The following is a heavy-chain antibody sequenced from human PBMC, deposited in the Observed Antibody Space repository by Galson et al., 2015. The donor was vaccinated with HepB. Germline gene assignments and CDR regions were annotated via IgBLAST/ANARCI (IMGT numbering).Heavy chain of an antibody. D-gene: IGHD5-24*01. J-gene: IGHJ6*02. Sequence: SLRLSCAASGFTFSSYAMHWVRQAPGKGLEWVAVISYDGSNKYYADSVKGRFTISRDNSKNTLYLQMNSLRAEDTAVYYCARDRDGYNPEHYGYYYYGMDVWGQGTTVTVSS. CDR1: GFTFSSYA. CDR2: ISYDGSNK. CDR3: ARDRDGYNPEHYGYYYYGMDV. V-gene: IGHV3-30*04.